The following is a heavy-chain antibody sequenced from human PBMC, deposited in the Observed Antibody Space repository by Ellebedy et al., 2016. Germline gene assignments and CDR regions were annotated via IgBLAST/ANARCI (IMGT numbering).Heavy chain of an antibody. V-gene: IGHV4-61*08. J-gene: IGHJ3*01. CDR1: GDSVSINSGG. D-gene: IGHD6-19*01. CDR3: AKWNGGWYAFEV. Sequence: SQTLSLTCAISGDSVSINSGGWNWIRQSPGKGLEWIGYSHYSGATHYNPSLKSRVTVTVDTSKNQFSLRLTSVTAADTAVYYCAKWNGGWYAFEVWGQGTMVTVSS. CDR2: SHYSGAT.